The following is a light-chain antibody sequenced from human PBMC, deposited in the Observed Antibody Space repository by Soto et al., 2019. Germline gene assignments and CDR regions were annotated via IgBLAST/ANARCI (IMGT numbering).Light chain of an antibody. Sequence: DVQLTQSPSTVSAFVGDRVTITCRASETVEGWLAWYQQKPGKAPNRLISDASTLESGVSSRISGSGSETDFTLTVSSLQPADSATYYCQQYSSYPYTLGQGTKLEIK. CDR2: DAS. CDR3: QQYSSYPYT. V-gene: IGKV1-5*03. CDR1: ETVEGW. J-gene: IGKJ2*01.